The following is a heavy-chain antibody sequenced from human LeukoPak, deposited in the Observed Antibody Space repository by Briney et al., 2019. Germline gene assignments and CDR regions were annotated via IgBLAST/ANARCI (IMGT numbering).Heavy chain of an antibody. CDR1: GDSISSYY. J-gene: IGHJ4*02. CDR3: ASDTRYYYDSSGYSFDY. Sequence: SETLSLTCTVSGDSISSYYWSWIRQPPGKGLEWIGYIYYSGSTNYNPSLKSRVTISIDTSKNQFSLKLSSVTAADTAVYYCASDTRYYYDSSGYSFDYWGQGTLVTVSS. V-gene: IGHV4-59*01. CDR2: IYYSGST. D-gene: IGHD3-22*01.